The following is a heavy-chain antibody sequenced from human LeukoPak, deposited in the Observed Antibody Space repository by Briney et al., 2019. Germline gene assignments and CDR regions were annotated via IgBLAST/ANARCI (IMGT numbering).Heavy chain of an antibody. CDR2: INHSGST. D-gene: IGHD3-22*01. V-gene: IGHV4-34*01. Sequence: SETLSLTCAVYGGSFSGYYWSWIRQPPGKGLEWIGEINHSGSTNYNPSLKSRVTISVDTSKNQFSLKLTSVTAADTAVYYCATLGEYYDSSGYYYNWGQGTLVTVSS. J-gene: IGHJ4*02. CDR1: GGSFSGYY. CDR3: ATLGEYYDSSGYYYN.